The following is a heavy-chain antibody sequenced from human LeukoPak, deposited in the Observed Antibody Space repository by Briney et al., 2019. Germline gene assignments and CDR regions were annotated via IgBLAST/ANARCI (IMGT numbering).Heavy chain of an antibody. J-gene: IGHJ2*01. V-gene: IGHV3-66*01. Sequence: GGSLRLSCAASGFTVSGNYLSWVRQAPGKGLEWLSIIYSGGSTFYADSVKDRFTISRDNSKNTLYLQMNSLRAEDTAVYSCARVHIDDWYFDLWGRGTLVTVSS. CDR2: IYSGGST. CDR1: GFTVSGNY. CDR3: ARVHIDDWYFDL.